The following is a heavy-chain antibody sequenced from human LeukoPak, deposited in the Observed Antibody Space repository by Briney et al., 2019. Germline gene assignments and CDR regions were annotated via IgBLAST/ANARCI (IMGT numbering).Heavy chain of an antibody. CDR2: ISYDGSNK. V-gene: IGHV3-30*03. D-gene: IGHD5-12*01. J-gene: IGHJ3*02. CDR3: ARSYGYGDAFDI. CDR1: GFTFSSYG. Sequence: GGSLRLSCAASGFTFSSYGMHWVRQAPGKGLEWVAVISYDGSNKYYADSVKGRFTISRDNSKNTLYLQMNSLRAEDTAVYYCARSYGYGDAFDIWGQGTMVTVSS.